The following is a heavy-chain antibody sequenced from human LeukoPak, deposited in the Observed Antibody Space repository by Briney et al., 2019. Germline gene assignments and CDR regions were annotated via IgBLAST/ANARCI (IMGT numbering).Heavy chain of an antibody. CDR3: VRDGRFEYSHFYYFDY. J-gene: IGHJ4*02. Sequence: APLKVSCKASVYTFYRSGISCVRQSPGQALEWMAWISVYNDNRRYAQNFQGRVTLTTDKSTSTAYMELRSLKSDDTATYYCVRDGRFEYSHFYYFDYWGQGTQVTVSS. CDR2: ISVYNDNR. CDR1: VYTFYRSG. D-gene: IGHD5-12*01. V-gene: IGHV1-18*01.